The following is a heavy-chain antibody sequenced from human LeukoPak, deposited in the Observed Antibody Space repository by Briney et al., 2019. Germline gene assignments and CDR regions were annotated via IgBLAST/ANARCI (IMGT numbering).Heavy chain of an antibody. D-gene: IGHD6-19*01. CDR3: ARSIAVASFWFDP. CDR1: GGSISSYY. V-gene: IGHV4-59*01. CDR2: IYYSGST. J-gene: IGHJ5*02. Sequence: PSETLSLTCTVSGGSISSYYWSWIRQPPGKGLERIGYIYYSGSTNYNPSLKSRVTISVDTSKNQFSLKLSSVTAADTAVYYCARSIAVASFWFDPWGQGTLVTVSS.